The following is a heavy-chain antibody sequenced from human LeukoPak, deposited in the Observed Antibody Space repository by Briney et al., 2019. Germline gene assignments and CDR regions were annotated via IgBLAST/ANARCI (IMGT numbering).Heavy chain of an antibody. D-gene: IGHD3-10*01. Sequence: GGSLRLSCAASGFTFSSYAMSWVRQAPGKGLEWVSAISGSGGSTYYADTVKGRFTISRDNSKNTLYLQMNSLRAEDTAVYYCAKDSLLLWFGELSYLDYWGQGTLVTVSS. J-gene: IGHJ4*02. V-gene: IGHV3-23*01. CDR3: AKDSLLLWFGELSYLDY. CDR1: GFTFSSYA. CDR2: ISGSGGST.